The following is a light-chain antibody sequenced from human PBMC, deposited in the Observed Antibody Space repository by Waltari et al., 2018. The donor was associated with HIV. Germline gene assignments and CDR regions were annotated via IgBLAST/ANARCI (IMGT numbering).Light chain of an antibody. CDR3: LQYGSSPGT. J-gene: IGKJ1*01. CDR1: QTVYSPY. V-gene: IGKV3-20*01. CDR2: GAS. Sequence: EIVLTQSPGTLSLSPGERATLSCRASQTVYSPYLAWYQHRPGQAPRLLIFGASSRATGIPDRCSGSGSGTDFTLTISRLEPEDFAVYYCLQYGSSPGTFGQGTKVEIK.